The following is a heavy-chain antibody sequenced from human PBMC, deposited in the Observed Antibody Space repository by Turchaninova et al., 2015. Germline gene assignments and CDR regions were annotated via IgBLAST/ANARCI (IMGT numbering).Heavy chain of an antibody. CDR2: INQSGST. Sequence: QVQLQQWGAGLLKPSETLSLTCAAYGGSFSGYYWSWIRPPPGKGLEWIGEINQSGSTNYNPSLQSRVTISVDTSKNQFSLKLSSVTAADTAVYYCAKAAAGSYYYYYYGMDVWGQGTTVTVSS. CDR3: AKAAAGSYYYYYYGMDV. CDR1: GGSFSGYY. D-gene: IGHD6-13*01. V-gene: IGHV4-34*01. J-gene: IGHJ6*02.